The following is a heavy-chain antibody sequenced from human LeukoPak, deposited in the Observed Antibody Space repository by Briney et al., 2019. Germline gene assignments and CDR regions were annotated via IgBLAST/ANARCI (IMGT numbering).Heavy chain of an antibody. CDR2: INPNSGGT. Sequence: ASVKVSCKASGYTFTGYYMHWVRQAPGQGLEWMGWINPNSGGTNYAQKFQGRVTMTRDTSISTAYMELSRLRSDDTAVYYCARVSSAATNYYFDYWGQGTLVTVSS. J-gene: IGHJ4*02. V-gene: IGHV1-2*02. D-gene: IGHD2-15*01. CDR1: GYTFTGYY. CDR3: ARVSSAATNYYFDY.